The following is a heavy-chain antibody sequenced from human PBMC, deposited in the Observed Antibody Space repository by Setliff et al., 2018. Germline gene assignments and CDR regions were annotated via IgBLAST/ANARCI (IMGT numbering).Heavy chain of an antibody. V-gene: IGHV3-53*01. CDR3: VLFGDRHTFDV. CDR1: GFTVSINY. CDR2: IYSGGTT. Sequence: GGSLRLSCAASGFTVSINYMSWVRQAPGKGLEWISVIYSGGTTYYADSVKGRFTISRDNSKNTLDLQMNSLRAEDTALYHCVLFGDRHTFDVWGQGTMVTVSS. J-gene: IGHJ3*01. D-gene: IGHD3-16*01.